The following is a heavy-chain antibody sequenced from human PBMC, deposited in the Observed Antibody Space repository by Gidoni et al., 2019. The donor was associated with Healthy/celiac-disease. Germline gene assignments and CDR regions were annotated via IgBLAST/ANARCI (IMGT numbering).Heavy chain of an antibody. Sequence: EAQLLESGGGLVQPGGSLRLSCAASGFTFSSYAMTWVRQAPGKGLEWVSSSSGGGVSTYYADSVKGRFTISRDNSKNTLYLQMNSLRADDTAMYFCASSPSGTYSSGFWGQGTLVTVSS. V-gene: IGHV3-23*01. CDR1: GFTFSSYA. CDR3: ASSPSGTYSSGF. J-gene: IGHJ4*02. D-gene: IGHD1-26*01. CDR2: SSGGGVST.